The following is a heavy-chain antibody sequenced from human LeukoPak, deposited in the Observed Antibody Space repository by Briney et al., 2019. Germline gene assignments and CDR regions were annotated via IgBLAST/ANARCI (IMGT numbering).Heavy chain of an antibody. CDR3: ARGYGSGTNYHAFDI. J-gene: IGHJ3*02. CDR2: IIPIFGTA. D-gene: IGHD3-10*01. V-gene: IGHV1-69*06. CDR1: GGTFSSYA. Sequence: ASVKVSCKASGGTFSSYAISWVRQAPGQGLEWMGGIIPIFGTANYAQKFQGRVTITADKSTSTAYMELSSLRSEDTAVYYCARGYGSGTNYHAFDIWGQGTMVAVSS.